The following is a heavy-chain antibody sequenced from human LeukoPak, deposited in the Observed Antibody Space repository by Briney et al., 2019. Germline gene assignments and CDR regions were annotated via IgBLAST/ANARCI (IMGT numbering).Heavy chain of an antibody. CDR3: ARIDSSFAFDI. CDR1: GGPISSYY. J-gene: IGHJ3*02. CDR2: IYYSGST. D-gene: IGHD6-6*01. Sequence: SEPLSLTCTVSGGPISSYYWSWIRQPPGKGLEWIGYIYYSGSTNFNPSLKSRVTISVDTSKNQFSLKLSSVTAADTAVYYCARIDSSFAFDIWGQGTIVTVSP. V-gene: IGHV4-59*01.